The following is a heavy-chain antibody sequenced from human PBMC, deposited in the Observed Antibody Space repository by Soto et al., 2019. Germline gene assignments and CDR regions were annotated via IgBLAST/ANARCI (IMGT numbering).Heavy chain of an antibody. Sequence: GGSLRLSCAASGFTFSGYSMNWVRQAPGKGLEWVSYISPSSSHIHYADSVKGRFTISRDNAKNSLSLQMNSLRAEDTAVYYCARAAYSSGPDYWGQGTLVTVSS. CDR1: GFTFSGYS. J-gene: IGHJ4*02. D-gene: IGHD6-25*01. V-gene: IGHV3-48*01. CDR2: ISPSSSHI. CDR3: ARAAYSSGPDY.